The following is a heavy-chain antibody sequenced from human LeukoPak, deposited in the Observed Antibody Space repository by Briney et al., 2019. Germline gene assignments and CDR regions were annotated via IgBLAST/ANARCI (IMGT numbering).Heavy chain of an antibody. Sequence: SETLSLTCSVSGGSITGYSWSWIRQTPGKGLEWIGYIYYNGDTHYNPSLNSRLSMSVDTPNKQFSLKLSSVTAADTAVYYCARGGYYGSGNDFRFDPWGQGTLVTVSS. CDR1: GGSITGYS. CDR3: ARGGYYGSGNDFRFDP. V-gene: IGHV4-59*01. J-gene: IGHJ5*02. CDR2: IYYNGDT. D-gene: IGHD3-10*01.